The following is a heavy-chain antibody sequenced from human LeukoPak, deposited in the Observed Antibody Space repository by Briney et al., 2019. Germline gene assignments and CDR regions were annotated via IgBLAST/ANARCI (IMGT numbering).Heavy chain of an antibody. J-gene: IGHJ4*02. V-gene: IGHV3-74*01. Sequence: PGGSLRLSCAASGFTFSNDWMHWVRQAPGKGLVWVPRINSDGSSTTYADSVKGRFTISRDNAKNTLYLQMSSLRAEDTGVYYCVRAMGSIVDFWGQGTLVTVSS. CDR3: VRAMGSIVDF. CDR1: GFTFSNDW. CDR2: INSDGSST. D-gene: IGHD6-6*01.